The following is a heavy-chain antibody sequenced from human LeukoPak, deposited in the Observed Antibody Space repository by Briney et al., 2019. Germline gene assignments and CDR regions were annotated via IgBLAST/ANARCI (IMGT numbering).Heavy chain of an antibody. J-gene: IGHJ4*02. D-gene: IGHD1-26*01. Sequence: ASVKVSCKASGYTLTGYCMHWVRQAPGQGLEWMGWINPNSGGTNYAQKFQGRVTMTRDTSISTAYMELSRLRSDDTAVYYCARGFEVGATTDRDYWGQGTLVTVSS. CDR1: GYTLTGYC. V-gene: IGHV1-2*02. CDR3: ARGFEVGATTDRDY. CDR2: INPNSGGT.